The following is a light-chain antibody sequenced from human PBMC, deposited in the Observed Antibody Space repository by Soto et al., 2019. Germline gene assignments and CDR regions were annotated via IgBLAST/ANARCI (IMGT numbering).Light chain of an antibody. Sequence: EIVLTQSPGTLSLSPGEGAALSCRTSQSISSSYLAWYQQKPGQAPRLLIYAASSSATGIPDRFSGSGSGTDFTLTISRLEPEDFAVYYCQLYGGSPMFSFGQGTKLESK. CDR3: QLYGGSPMFS. V-gene: IGKV3-20*01. CDR2: AAS. J-gene: IGKJ2*01. CDR1: QSISSSY.